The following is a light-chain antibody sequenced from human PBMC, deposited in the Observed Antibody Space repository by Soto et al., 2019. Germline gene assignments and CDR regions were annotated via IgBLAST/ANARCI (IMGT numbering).Light chain of an antibody. V-gene: IGKV3-15*01. CDR2: GAS. Sequence: EIVMTLSPATLSVSPGERVTLSCRASQSVSSNLAWYQQKPGQAPRLLIYGASTRATGIPARFSGSGSGTEFTLTISSLQSEDFAVYYCQQYNNWPPYTFGQGTKLEIK. CDR1: QSVSSN. J-gene: IGKJ2*01. CDR3: QQYNNWPPYT.